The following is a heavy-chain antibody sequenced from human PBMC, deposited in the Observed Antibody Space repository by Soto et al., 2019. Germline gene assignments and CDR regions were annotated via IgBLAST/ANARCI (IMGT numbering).Heavy chain of an antibody. CDR3: ARGGNSGYAV. CDR1: GGSFSGYY. V-gene: IGHV4-34*01. Sequence: QVQLQQWGAGLLKPSETLSLTCAVYGGSFSGYYWSWIRQPPGKGLEWIGEINHSGSTNYNPSLKSRVTIXXDTSKNQSSLKLSSVTAADTAVYYCARGGNSGYAVWGQGTLVTVSS. CDR2: INHSGST. D-gene: IGHD5-12*01. J-gene: IGHJ4*02.